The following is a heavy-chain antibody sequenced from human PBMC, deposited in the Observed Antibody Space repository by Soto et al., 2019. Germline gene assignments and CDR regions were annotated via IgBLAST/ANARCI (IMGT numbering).Heavy chain of an antibody. Sequence: PSETLSLTCTVSGGSISSYYWSWIRQPPGKGLEWIGYIYYSGSTNYNPSLKSRVTISVDTSKNQFSLKLSSVTAADTAVYYCARGWYSSGWYYFDYWGQGTLVTVSS. D-gene: IGHD6-13*01. CDR1: GGSISSYY. J-gene: IGHJ4*02. CDR2: IYYSGST. V-gene: IGHV4-59*01. CDR3: ARGWYSSGWYYFDY.